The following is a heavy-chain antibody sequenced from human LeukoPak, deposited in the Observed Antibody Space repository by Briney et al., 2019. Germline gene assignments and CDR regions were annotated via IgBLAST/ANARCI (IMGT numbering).Heavy chain of an antibody. CDR1: GFTFSRYW. D-gene: IGHD6-19*01. V-gene: IGHV3-7*01. CDR2: IKQDASGK. J-gene: IGHJ4*02. Sequence: GGSLRLSCAASGFTFSRYWMSWVRQTPEKGLEWVANIKQDASGKYYVDSVKGRFTISRDNAKNSLYLQMHSLRAEDTAVYYCARDLLAVAAMGVALDYWGQGTLVTVSS. CDR3: ARDLLAVAAMGVALDY.